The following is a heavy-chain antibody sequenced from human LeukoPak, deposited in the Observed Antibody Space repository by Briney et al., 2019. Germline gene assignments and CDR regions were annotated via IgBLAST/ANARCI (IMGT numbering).Heavy chain of an antibody. CDR3: ARDYSGYARLDY. Sequence: ASVKVSCKASGGTFSSYAISWVRQAPGQGPEWMGRIIPIFGTANYAQKFQGRVTMTRDTSTSTLYMDLSSLRSEDTAVYYCARDYSGYARLDYWGQGTPVTVSS. V-gene: IGHV1-69*05. CDR1: GGTFSSYA. D-gene: IGHD5-12*01. J-gene: IGHJ4*02. CDR2: IIPIFGTA.